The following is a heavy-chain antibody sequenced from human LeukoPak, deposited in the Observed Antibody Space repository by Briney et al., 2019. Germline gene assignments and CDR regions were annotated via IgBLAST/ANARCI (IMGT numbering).Heavy chain of an antibody. J-gene: IGHJ4*02. CDR2: INGDGTTT. CDR1: GFTLSTHW. D-gene: IGHD1-26*01. Sequence: GGSLRLSCAASGFTLSTHWMHWVRQAPGKGLVWVSRINGDGTTTSYADSVKGRFTISRVNAKSTLYLEMDSLGAEDTAIYYCARRWYTGTYYYFDLWGQGTLVTVSS. CDR3: ARRWYTGTYYYFDL. V-gene: IGHV3-74*01.